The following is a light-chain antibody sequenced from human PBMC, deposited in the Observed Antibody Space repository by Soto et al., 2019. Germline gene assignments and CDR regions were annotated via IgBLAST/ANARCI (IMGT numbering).Light chain of an antibody. CDR3: QQRSDWPST. CDR1: QGVNRY. CDR2: DAS. Sequence: EIVLTQSPATLSLSPGERATLSCRASQGVNRYFAWYQQKPGQPPRLLIYDASTRAPGIPARFSGSGSGTDFTLTISSLEPEDFAVYYCQQRSDWPSTFGGGTKVDIK. V-gene: IGKV3-11*01. J-gene: IGKJ4*01.